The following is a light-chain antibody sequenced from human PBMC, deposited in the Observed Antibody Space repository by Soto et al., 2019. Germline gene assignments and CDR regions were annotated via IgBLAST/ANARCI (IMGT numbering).Light chain of an antibody. CDR3: QHPSNWRPFP. CDR2: DAY. J-gene: IGKJ3*01. Sequence: EIVLTQSPATLSLSPGERATLSCRASQTVSFYLAWYQQKPGQAPRLLIYDAYKRATGTPARFSGSGSGPDLSLTSSPPDPDDFAVHSYQHPSNWRPFPFGPGTNVDIK. CDR1: QTVSFY. V-gene: IGKV3-11*01.